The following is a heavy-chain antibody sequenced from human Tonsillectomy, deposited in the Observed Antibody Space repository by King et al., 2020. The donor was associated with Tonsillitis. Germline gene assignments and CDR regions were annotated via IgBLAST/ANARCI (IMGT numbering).Heavy chain of an antibody. J-gene: IGHJ4*02. Sequence: VQLVESGGGVVQPGRSLRLSCAASGFTFSSYAMHWVRQAPGKGLEWVAVISYDGSNKYYADSVKGRFTISRDNSKNTLYLQMNSLRAEDTAVYYCASLTPLLWFGELAAPFDYWGQGTLVTVSS. D-gene: IGHD3-10*01. CDR2: ISYDGSNK. V-gene: IGHV3-30-3*01. CDR1: GFTFSSYA. CDR3: ASLTPLLWFGELAAPFDY.